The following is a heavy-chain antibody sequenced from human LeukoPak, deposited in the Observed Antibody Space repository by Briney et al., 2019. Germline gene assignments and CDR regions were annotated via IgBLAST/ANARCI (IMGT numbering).Heavy chain of an antibody. CDR2: INGDGTST. V-gene: IGHV3-74*01. J-gene: IGHJ4*02. CDR1: GFTFSRYW. CDR3: ASDPGYYDFWSGYYPSTYFDY. D-gene: IGHD3-3*01. Sequence: PGGSLRLSCAASGFTFSRYWMNWVRQAPGKGLVWVSRINGDGTSTSYADSVKGRFTISRDNSKNTLYLQMNSLRAEDTAVYYCASDPGYYDFWSGYYPSTYFDYWGQGTLVTVSS.